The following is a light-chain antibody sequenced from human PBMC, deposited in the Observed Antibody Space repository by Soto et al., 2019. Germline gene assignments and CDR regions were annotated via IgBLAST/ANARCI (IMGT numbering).Light chain of an antibody. Sequence: QSVLTQPASVSGSPGQSITISCTGTSSDVGAYNYVSWYQQHSGKAPKLIIYEVTNRPSGVSNRFSASKSGNTASLTIFGLQAEDEADYYCISYTSSSSWVFGGGTKLTVL. CDR1: SSDVGAYNY. J-gene: IGLJ3*02. CDR3: ISYTSSSSWV. CDR2: EVT. V-gene: IGLV2-14*01.